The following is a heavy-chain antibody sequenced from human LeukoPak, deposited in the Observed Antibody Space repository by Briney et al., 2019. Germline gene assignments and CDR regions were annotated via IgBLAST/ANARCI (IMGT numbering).Heavy chain of an antibody. J-gene: IGHJ4*02. Sequence: GGSLRLSCAASGFTFSSYGMSWVRQAPGKGLEWVSAISGSGGSTYYADSVKGRFTISRDNSKNTLYLQMNSLRAEDTAVYYCARFEPDTTAMDYWGQGTLVTVSS. D-gene: IGHD4-17*01. CDR2: ISGSGGST. CDR1: GFTFSSYG. V-gene: IGHV3-23*01. CDR3: ARFEPDTTAMDY.